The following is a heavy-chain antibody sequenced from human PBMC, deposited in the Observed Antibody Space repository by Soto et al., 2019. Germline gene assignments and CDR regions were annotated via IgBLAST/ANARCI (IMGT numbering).Heavy chain of an antibody. D-gene: IGHD6-19*01. CDR1: GFTFSSYA. V-gene: IGHV3-23*01. CDR3: AKDGHRSGWKYFDY. Sequence: GGSLRLSCAASGFTFSSYAMTWVRQAPGKGLEWVSGISGSGGGTYYADSVKGRFTISRDNSKNTLYLQMNSLRAEDTAVYYCAKDGHRSGWKYFDYWGQGTLITVSS. J-gene: IGHJ4*02. CDR2: ISGSGGGT.